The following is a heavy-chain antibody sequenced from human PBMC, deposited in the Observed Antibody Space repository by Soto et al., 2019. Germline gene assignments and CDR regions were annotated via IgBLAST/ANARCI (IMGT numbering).Heavy chain of an antibody. J-gene: IGHJ4*02. CDR2: INHSGST. Sequence: PSETLSLTCAVYGGSFSGYYWSWIRQPPGKGLEWIGEINHSGSTNYNPSLKSRVTISVDTSKNQFSLKLSSVTAADTAVYYCAREEAVGAHDFDYWGQGTLVTVSS. V-gene: IGHV4-34*01. D-gene: IGHD1-26*01. CDR1: GGSFSGYY. CDR3: AREEAVGAHDFDY.